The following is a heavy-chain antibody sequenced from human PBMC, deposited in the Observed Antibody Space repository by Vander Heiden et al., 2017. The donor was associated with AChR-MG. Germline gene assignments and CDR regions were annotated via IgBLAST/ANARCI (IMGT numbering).Heavy chain of an antibody. Sequence: QVQLVQSGAEVKKPGSSAKVSCKASGGTFSSYAISWVRQAPGQGLEWMGGIIPIFGTANYAQKFQGRVTITADESTSTAYMELSSLRSEDTAVYYCARDQGDGYTTDYYYYMDVWGKGTTVTVSS. V-gene: IGHV1-69*01. CDR1: GGTFSSYA. CDR3: ARDQGDGYTTDYYYYMDV. D-gene: IGHD5-12*01. J-gene: IGHJ6*03. CDR2: IIPIFGTA.